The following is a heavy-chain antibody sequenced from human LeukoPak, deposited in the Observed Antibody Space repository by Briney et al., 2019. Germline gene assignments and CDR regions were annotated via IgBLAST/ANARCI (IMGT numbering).Heavy chain of an antibody. CDR2: IYYSGST. V-gene: IGHV4-31*03. CDR1: GGSISSGGYY. J-gene: IGHJ3*02. CDR3: ARTTTSDPFDI. Sequence: SETLSLTCTVSGGSISSGGYYWSWIRQYPGKGLEWIGYIYYSGSTYYNPSLKSRVPMSVHTSKNQSALRLSSRTAADTAIYYCARTTTSDPFDIWGQGTMVTVSS. D-gene: IGHD1-1*01.